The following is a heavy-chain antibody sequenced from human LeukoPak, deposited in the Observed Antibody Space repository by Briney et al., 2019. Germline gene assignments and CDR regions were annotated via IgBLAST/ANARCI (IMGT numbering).Heavy chain of an antibody. Sequence: SQTLSLTCTVSGGSISSYIYYWGWIRQSPGKGLEWIGSIYYSGSTYYNPSLKSRVTISIDTSKNQFSLKLRSVTAADTAVYYCAREGSHTYAHRFDYWGQGTLVTVSS. V-gene: IGHV4-39*07. CDR2: IYYSGST. J-gene: IGHJ4*02. CDR1: GGSISSYIYY. D-gene: IGHD2-2*01. CDR3: AREGSHTYAHRFDY.